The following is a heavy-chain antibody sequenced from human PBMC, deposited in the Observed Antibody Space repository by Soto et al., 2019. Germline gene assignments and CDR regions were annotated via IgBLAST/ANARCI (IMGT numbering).Heavy chain of an antibody. V-gene: IGHV3-48*02. CDR2: ITTSSSSI. D-gene: IGHD2-2*01. CDR3: ARDPQRGYSGVDV. CDR1: GFRFSTYD. J-gene: IGHJ6*02. Sequence: VKLVESGGGWVQPGGSLRLSCAASGFRFSTYDMNWVRQAPGKGLEWLSYITTSSSSIKYADSVKGRFTVSRDDAKNSLYLQMSSLRDDDTAVYYCARDPQRGYSGVDVWGQGTTVSVSS.